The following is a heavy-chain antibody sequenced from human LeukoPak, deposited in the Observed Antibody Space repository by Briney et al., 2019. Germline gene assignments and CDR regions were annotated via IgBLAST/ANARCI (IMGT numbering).Heavy chain of an antibody. Sequence: SQTLSLTCTVSGGSISSGDYYWSWIRQPPGKGLEWIGYIYYSGSTYYNPSLKSRVTISVDTSKNQFSLKLSSVTAADTAVYYCARANSSSWHYYYYMDVWGKGTTVTVSS. CDR1: GGSISSGDYY. J-gene: IGHJ6*03. D-gene: IGHD6-13*01. CDR3: ARANSSSWHYYYYMDV. V-gene: IGHV4-30-4*01. CDR2: IYYSGST.